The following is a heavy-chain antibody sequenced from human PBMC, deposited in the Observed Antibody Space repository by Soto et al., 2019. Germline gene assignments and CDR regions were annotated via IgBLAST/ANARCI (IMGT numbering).Heavy chain of an antibody. CDR3: ARDSATVTSLFDC. J-gene: IGHJ4*02. Sequence: QVRLVQSGAEVRKPGASVKISCETSGYTFTNSFIHWVRQAPGQGLEWMGFINHDGYNTDNAQKFQGRLMMTGDTSTRTVYMELSSLTSEDTAIYYCARDSATVTSLFDCWGQGTLVTVSS. D-gene: IGHD4-17*01. CDR2: INHDGYNT. V-gene: IGHV1-46*01. CDR1: GYTFTNSF.